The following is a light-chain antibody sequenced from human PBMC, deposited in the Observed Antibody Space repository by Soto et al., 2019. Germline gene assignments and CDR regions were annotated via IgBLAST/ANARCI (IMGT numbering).Light chain of an antibody. CDR2: DVN. CDR1: SSDVGTYKY. J-gene: IGLJ7*01. V-gene: IGLV2-11*01. CDR3: CSYAGSYSFVV. Sequence: QSALTQPRSVSGSPGQSVTISCTGTSSDVGTYKYVSWYQQHPGKAPKLMIYDVNKRPSGVPDRFSGSKSGNTASLTISGLQAEDEADYYCCSYAGSYSFVVFGAGTQLT.